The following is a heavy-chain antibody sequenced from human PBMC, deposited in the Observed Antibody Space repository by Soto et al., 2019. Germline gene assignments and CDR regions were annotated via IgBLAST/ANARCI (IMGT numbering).Heavy chain of an antibody. CDR1: GYNFKNYA. J-gene: IGHJ4*02. V-gene: IGHV1-3*01. D-gene: IGHD3-3*01. CDR3: VRDDRAISGVVTLDY. Sequence: QVQLVQSGAEVKRPGASVRVSCKASGYNFKNYAIHWVRQAPGQRLEWMGWSNEGSGNSRYSQNCQDRVSTTRDTSANTVYMDLSSLKSADTATYDCVRDDRAISGVVTLDYWGPGTLVTVAS. CDR2: SNEGSGNS.